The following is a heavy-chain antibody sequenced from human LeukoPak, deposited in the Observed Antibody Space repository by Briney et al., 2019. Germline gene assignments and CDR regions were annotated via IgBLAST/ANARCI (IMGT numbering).Heavy chain of an antibody. Sequence: SGTLSLTCAVSGGSISSSNWWSWVRQPPGKGLEWIGEIYHSGNTNYSPSLKSRVTISVDTSKNQFSLKLSSVTAADTAVYYCARGLRGIAAAGTQVGYYYYYMDVWGKGTTVTVSS. CDR3: ARGLRGIAAAGTQVGYYYYYMDV. CDR2: IYHSGNT. J-gene: IGHJ6*03. CDR1: GGSISSSNW. D-gene: IGHD6-13*01. V-gene: IGHV4-4*02.